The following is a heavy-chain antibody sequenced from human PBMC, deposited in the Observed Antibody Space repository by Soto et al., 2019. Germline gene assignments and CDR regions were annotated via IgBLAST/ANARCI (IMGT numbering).Heavy chain of an antibody. D-gene: IGHD5-18*01. J-gene: IGHJ6*02. CDR1: GGSFSGYY. CDR2: INHSGST. CDR3: ARAWIQLWYYYGMDV. V-gene: IGHV4-34*01. Sequence: TSETLSLTCAVYGGSFSGYYWSWIRQPPGKGLEWIGEINHSGSTNYNPSLKSRVTISVDTSKNQFSLKLSSVTAADTAVYYCARAWIQLWYYYGMDVWGQGTTVTVSS.